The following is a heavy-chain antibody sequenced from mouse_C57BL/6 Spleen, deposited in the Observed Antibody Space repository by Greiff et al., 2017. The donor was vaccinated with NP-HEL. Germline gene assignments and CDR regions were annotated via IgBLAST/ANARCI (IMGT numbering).Heavy chain of an antibody. CDR2: IDPEDGET. CDR3: ARGGSSPYWYFDV. Sequence: VQLQQSGAELVKPGASVKLSCTASGFNIKDYYMHWVKQRPEQGLEWIGRIDPEDGETKYAQKFQGKATITADTSSNTAYLQLSSLTSEDTAVYYCARGGSSPYWYFDVWGKGTTVTVSA. D-gene: IGHD1-1*01. V-gene: IGHV14-2*01. CDR1: GFNIKDYY. J-gene: IGHJ1*03.